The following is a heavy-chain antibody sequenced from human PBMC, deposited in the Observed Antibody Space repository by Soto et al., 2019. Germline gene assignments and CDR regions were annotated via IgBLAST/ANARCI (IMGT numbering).Heavy chain of an antibody. CDR2: ISSSGSTI. J-gene: IGHJ6*03. CDR1: GFTFSDYY. V-gene: IGHV3-11*01. D-gene: IGHD2-15*01. CDR3: ARVKIVGDYYYYMDV. Sequence: GGSLRLSCAASGFTFSDYYMSWIRQAPGKGLEWVSYISSSGSTIYYADSVKGRFTISRDNAKNSLYLQMNSLRAEDTAVYYCARVKIVGDYYYYMDVWGKGTTVTVSS.